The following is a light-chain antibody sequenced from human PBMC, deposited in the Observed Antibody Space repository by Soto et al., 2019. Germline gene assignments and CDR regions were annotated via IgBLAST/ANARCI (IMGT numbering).Light chain of an antibody. CDR3: SSYAGSNNAV. CDR2: EVT. J-gene: IGLJ2*01. CDR1: SSDVGKYNF. Sequence: QSALTQPPSASGSPGQSVTISCTGTSSDVGKYNFVSWYQQHPGKAPKLMIYEVTKRPAGVPDRFSGFKSGNTASLTVSGLKAEDEAYYYCSSYAGSNNAVFGGGTKLTVL. V-gene: IGLV2-8*01.